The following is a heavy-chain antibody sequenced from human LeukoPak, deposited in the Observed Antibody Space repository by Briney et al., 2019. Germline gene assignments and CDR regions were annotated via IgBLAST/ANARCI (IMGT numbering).Heavy chain of an antibody. CDR1: GFTFSSYS. Sequence: GGSLRLSCAASGFTFSSYSMNWVRQAPGKGLEWVSSISSSSSDKEYADSVKGRFTISRDNAKNSLYLQMNSLRAEDTAVYYCARDGGGIDYWGQGTLVTVSS. CDR2: ISSSSSDK. D-gene: IGHD3-16*01. V-gene: IGHV3-21*01. J-gene: IGHJ4*02. CDR3: ARDGGGIDY.